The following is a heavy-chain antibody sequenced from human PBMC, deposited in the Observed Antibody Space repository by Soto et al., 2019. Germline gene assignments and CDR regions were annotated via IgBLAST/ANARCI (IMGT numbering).Heavy chain of an antibody. D-gene: IGHD6-19*01. CDR2: TNPNSGGT. CDR3: ARDPIAVAGTGMDV. V-gene: IGHV1-2*04. Sequence: GASVKVSCKASGYTFTGYYIHWVRQAPGQGLEWMGWTNPNSGGTNYAQKFQGWVTMTRDTSISTAYMELSRLRSDDTAVYYCARDPIAVAGTGMDVWGQGTTVTVSS. J-gene: IGHJ6*02. CDR1: GYTFTGYY.